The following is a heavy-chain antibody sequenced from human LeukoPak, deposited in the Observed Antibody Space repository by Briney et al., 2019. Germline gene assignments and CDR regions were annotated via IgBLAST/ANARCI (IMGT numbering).Heavy chain of an antibody. D-gene: IGHD6-19*01. CDR2: INHSGST. Sequence: SETLSLTCAVYGGSFSGYYWSWIRQPPGKGLEWIGEINHSGSTNYSPSFQGHVTLSADKSISTAYLQWSSLKASDTAMFYCARHRFGIAVAGTQSKFDPWGQGTLVIVSS. CDR1: GGSFSGYY. CDR3: ARHRFGIAVAGTQSKFDP. V-gene: IGHV4-34*01. J-gene: IGHJ5*02.